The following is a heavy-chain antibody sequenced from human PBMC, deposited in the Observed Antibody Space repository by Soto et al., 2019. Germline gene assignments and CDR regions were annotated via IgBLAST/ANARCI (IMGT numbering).Heavy chain of an antibody. Sequence: GGSLRLSCAASGFTFSSYSMNWVRQAPGKGLEWVSSISSSSSYIYYADSVKGRFAISRDNAKNSLYLQMNSLRAEDTAVYYCANTKYHGGITMVRGAPAYGMDVWGQGTTVTVSS. V-gene: IGHV3-21*01. CDR2: ISSSSSYI. J-gene: IGHJ6*02. CDR3: ANTKYHGGITMVRGAPAYGMDV. CDR1: GFTFSSYS. D-gene: IGHD3-10*01.